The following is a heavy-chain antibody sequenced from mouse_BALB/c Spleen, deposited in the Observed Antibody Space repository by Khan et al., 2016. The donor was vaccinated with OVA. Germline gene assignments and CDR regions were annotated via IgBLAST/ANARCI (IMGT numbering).Heavy chain of an antibody. Sequence: EAELVESGGGLVQPGGSRKLSCAASGFTFSSFGMHWVRQAPEKGLEWVAYISGDSNTIYYTDTVKGRFTISRDNPKNTLFLQMTSLRSEDTAMYYCARSYFYGYYFDQWGQGTTLTVSS. V-gene: IGHV5-17*02. CDR3: ARSYFYGYYFDQ. CDR1: GFTFSSFG. CDR2: ISGDSNTI. J-gene: IGHJ2*01. D-gene: IGHD1-1*01.